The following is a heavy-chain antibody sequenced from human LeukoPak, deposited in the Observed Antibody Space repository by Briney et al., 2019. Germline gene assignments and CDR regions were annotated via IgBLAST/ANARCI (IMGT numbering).Heavy chain of an antibody. CDR3: ARRRMPDGY. Sequence: GGSLRLSCAASGFTLSSYWMSWVRQAPGKGLEWVANIKQDGSEKYYVDSVKGRFTISRDNAKNSLYLQMNSLRAEDTAVYYCARRRMPDGYWGQGTLVTVSS. CDR1: GFTLSSYW. V-gene: IGHV3-7*01. J-gene: IGHJ4*02. D-gene: IGHD2-2*01. CDR2: IKQDGSEK.